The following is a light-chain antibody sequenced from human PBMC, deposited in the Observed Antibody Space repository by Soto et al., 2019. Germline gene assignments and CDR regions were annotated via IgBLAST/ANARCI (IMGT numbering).Light chain of an antibody. J-gene: IGKJ5*01. CDR2: DAS. Sequence: EIVLTQSPATLSLSPGERATLSCRASQSVSSYLAWYQQKPGQAPRLLIYDASNRATGIPARISGGGSGTDFTLTISSLEPADFALYYCQQRRAWPITFGQGTRLEIK. CDR3: QQRRAWPIT. CDR1: QSVSSY. V-gene: IGKV3-11*01.